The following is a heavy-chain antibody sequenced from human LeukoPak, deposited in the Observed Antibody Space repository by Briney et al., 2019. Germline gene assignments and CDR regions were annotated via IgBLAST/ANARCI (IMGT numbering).Heavy chain of an antibody. CDR2: ISSSSSTI. J-gene: IGHJ6*03. Sequence: PARSLRLSCAAYAFTFSSYSMNWDRPAPGKGLEWVSYISSSSSTIYYADSVKGRFTISRDNSKNTLFLQMNSLRGEDTAVYYCARDGTQGSKFRYMDVWGKGTTVIISS. CDR1: AFTFSSYS. D-gene: IGHD1-26*01. V-gene: IGHV3-48*01. CDR3: ARDGTQGSKFRYMDV.